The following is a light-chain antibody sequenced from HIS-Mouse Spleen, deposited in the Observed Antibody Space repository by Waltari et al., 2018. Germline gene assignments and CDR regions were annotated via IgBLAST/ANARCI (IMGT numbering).Light chain of an antibody. Sequence: DIQMTQSPSSLSASVGDRVTITCRLSQSISSYLNWYQQKPGKAPKLLIYAASSLQSGVPSRFSGSGSVTDFTLTISSLQPEDFATYYCQQSYSTPRTFGQGTKLEIK. V-gene: IGKV1-39*01. CDR1: QSISSY. J-gene: IGKJ2*01. CDR2: AAS. CDR3: QQSYSTPRT.